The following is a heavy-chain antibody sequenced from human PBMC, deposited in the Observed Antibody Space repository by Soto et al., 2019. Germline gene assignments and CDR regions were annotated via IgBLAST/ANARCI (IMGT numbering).Heavy chain of an antibody. CDR1: GFTFSSYG. Sequence: GGSLRLSCAASGFTFSSYGMHWVRQAPGKGLEWVAVISYDGSNKYYADSVKGRLTISRDNSKNTLYLQMNSLRAEDTAVYYCAKDHYDFWSGYPDFDYWGQGTLVTVSS. J-gene: IGHJ4*02. CDR2: ISYDGSNK. CDR3: AKDHYDFWSGYPDFDY. D-gene: IGHD3-3*01. V-gene: IGHV3-30*18.